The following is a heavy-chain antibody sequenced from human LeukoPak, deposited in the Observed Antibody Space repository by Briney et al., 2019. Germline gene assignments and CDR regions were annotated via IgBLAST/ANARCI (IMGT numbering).Heavy chain of an antibody. V-gene: IGHV1-69*06. CDR1: GGTFSSYA. CDR2: IIPIFGTA. CDR3: ARVFSSGWSEDI. D-gene: IGHD6-19*01. Sequence: SVKVSCKASGGTFSSYAISWVRQAPGQGLEWMGGIIPIFGTANYAQKFQGRVTITADKSTSTAYMKLSSLRSEDTAVYYCARVFSSGWSEDIWGQGTMVTVSS. J-gene: IGHJ3*02.